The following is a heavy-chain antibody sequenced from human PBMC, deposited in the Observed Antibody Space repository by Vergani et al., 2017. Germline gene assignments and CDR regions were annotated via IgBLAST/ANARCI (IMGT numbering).Heavy chain of an antibody. V-gene: IGHV4-61*02. CDR2: IYTSWST. J-gene: IGHJ6*02. D-gene: IGHD3-9*01. CDR1: GGSISSGSYY. CDR3: ARADILTGYYLDV. Sequence: QVQLQESGPGLVKPSQTLSLTCTVSGGSISSGSYYWSWIRQPAGKGLEWIGRIYTSWSTNYNPSLKRRVTMSVDTSKSQFSLKLSSVTAADTAVYYGARADILTGYYLDVWGQGTTVTVAS.